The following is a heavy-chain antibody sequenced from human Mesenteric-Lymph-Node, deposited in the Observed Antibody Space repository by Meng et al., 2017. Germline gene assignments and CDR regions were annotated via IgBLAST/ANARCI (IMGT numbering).Heavy chain of an antibody. V-gene: IGHV1-46*01. Sequence: ASVKVSCKASGYTFAKYYMHWVRQAPGQGLEWVGIINPSGDYTNYAQKFQGRVTVTRDASTSTVYMELSSLRSEDTAVYYCARGIAVAGGEGFDYWGQGTLVTVSS. D-gene: IGHD6-19*01. CDR2: INPSGDYT. CDR1: GYTFAKYY. CDR3: ARGIAVAGGEGFDY. J-gene: IGHJ4*02.